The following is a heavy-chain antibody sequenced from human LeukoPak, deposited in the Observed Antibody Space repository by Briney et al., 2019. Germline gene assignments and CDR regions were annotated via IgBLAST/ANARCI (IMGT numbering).Heavy chain of an antibody. V-gene: IGHV4-34*01. CDR1: GFTFSSYV. CDR2: INHSGST. J-gene: IGHJ4*02. CDR3: ARYCSTSCDN. D-gene: IGHD2-2*01. Sequence: LRLSCAGSGFTFSSYVMSWIRQPPGKGLEWIGEINHSGSTNYNPSLKSRVTISVDTSKNQFSLKLSSVTAADTAVYYCARYCSTSCDNWGQGTLVTVSS.